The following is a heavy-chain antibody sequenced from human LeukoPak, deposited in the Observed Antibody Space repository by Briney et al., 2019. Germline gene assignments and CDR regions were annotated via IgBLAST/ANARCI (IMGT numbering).Heavy chain of an antibody. CDR1: GGTFSSYA. J-gene: IGHJ6*03. D-gene: IGHD6-13*01. CDR3: ARAGLREQQLGLPYYYYYYMDV. CDR2: IIPIFGTA. V-gene: IGHV1-69*06. Sequence: AASVKVSCKASGGTFSSYAISWVRQAPGQGLEWMGGIIPIFGTANYAQKFQGRVTITADKSTSTAYMELSSLRSEDTAVYYCARAGLREQQLGLPYYYYYYMDVWGKGTTVTVSS.